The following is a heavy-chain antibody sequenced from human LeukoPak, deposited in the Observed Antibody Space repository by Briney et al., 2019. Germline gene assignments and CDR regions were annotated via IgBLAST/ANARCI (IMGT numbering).Heavy chain of an antibody. CDR1: GYTFTSYD. Sequence: ASVKVSCKASGYTFTSYDINWVRQATGQGLEWMGWMNPNSGNTGYAQKFQGRVTITRNTSISTAYMELSSLRSEDTAVYYCARTGEDYAPPDFDYYMDVWGKGTTVTVSS. D-gene: IGHD3-16*01. J-gene: IGHJ6*03. V-gene: IGHV1-8*03. CDR2: MNPNSGNT. CDR3: ARTGEDYAPPDFDYYMDV.